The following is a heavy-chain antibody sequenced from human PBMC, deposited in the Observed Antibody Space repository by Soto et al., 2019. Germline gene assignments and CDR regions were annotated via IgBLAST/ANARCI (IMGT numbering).Heavy chain of an antibody. Sequence: QVQLVQSGAEVKKPGASVKVSCKASGYTFTSYGISWVRQAPGQGLEWMGWISAYNRNTNYAQKLQGRVTMTTDTSTSTAYMERRSLRPDDTAVYYCARDQHPVTTGGYYYFCMDVWGQGTTVTVPS. CDR3: ARDQHPVTTGGYYYFCMDV. CDR2: ISAYNRNT. J-gene: IGHJ6*02. D-gene: IGHD4-17*01. V-gene: IGHV1-18*01. CDR1: GYTFTSYG.